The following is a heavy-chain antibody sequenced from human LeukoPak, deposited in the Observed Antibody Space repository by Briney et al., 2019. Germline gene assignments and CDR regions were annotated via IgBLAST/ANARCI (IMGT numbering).Heavy chain of an antibody. D-gene: IGHD1-26*01. V-gene: IGHV3-48*01. CDR2: ISRTGTTI. CDR3: ARDLGPGGHGLLV. Sequence: GGSLRLSCAASGFTFNSYTMNWVRQAPGKGLEWISYISRTGTTIYYADSVKGRFTISRDNAKNSLYLQMNSLRSEDTGLYFCARDLGPGGHGLLVWGQGTLPTVS. J-gene: IGHJ4*02. CDR1: GFTFNSYT.